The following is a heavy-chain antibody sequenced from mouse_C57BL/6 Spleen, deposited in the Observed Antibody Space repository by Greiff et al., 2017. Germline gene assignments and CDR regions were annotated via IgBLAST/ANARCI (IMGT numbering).Heavy chain of an antibody. J-gene: IGHJ3*01. Sequence: QVQLKQPGAELVKPGASVKLSCKASGYTFTSYWMHWVKQRPGRGLEWIGRIEPNSGGTKYNEKFKSKATLTVDKPSSTAYMQLSSLTSEDSAVYYCARTGDPGFAYWGQGTLVTVSA. CDR3: ARTGDPGFAY. CDR2: IEPNSGGT. CDR1: GYTFTSYW. V-gene: IGHV1-72*01.